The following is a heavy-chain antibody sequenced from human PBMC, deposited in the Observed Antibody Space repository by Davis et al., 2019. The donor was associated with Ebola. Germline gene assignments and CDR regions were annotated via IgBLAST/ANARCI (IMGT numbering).Heavy chain of an antibody. J-gene: IGHJ4*02. D-gene: IGHD6-13*01. Sequence: SLKISCAASGFTFDDYAMHWVRQAPGKGLEWVSGISWNSGIIVYADSVKGRFTISRDNSKKTVYLQMNSLRAEDTAVYYCARGAAAGTSGHWGQGTLVTVSS. CDR3: ARGAAAGTSGH. CDR1: GFTFDDYA. V-gene: IGHV3-9*01. CDR2: ISWNSGII.